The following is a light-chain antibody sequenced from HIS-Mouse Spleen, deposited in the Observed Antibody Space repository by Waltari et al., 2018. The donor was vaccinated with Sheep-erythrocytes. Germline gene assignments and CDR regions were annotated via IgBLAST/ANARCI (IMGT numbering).Light chain of an antibody. CDR2: DDS. Sequence: SYVLTQPPSVSVAPGQTARITCGGNNIGSKSVHWYQQKPGQDPVLVVYDDSDRPSGIPGRFTGSNSGNKATLTISRVEAGDEADYYCQVWDSSSDHVVFGGGTKLTVL. CDR3: QVWDSSSDHVV. V-gene: IGLV3-21*02. J-gene: IGLJ2*01. CDR1: NIGSKS.